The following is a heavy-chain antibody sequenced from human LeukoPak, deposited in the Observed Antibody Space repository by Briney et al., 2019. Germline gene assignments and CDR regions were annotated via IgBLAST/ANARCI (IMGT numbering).Heavy chain of an antibody. CDR2: IKQDGSEK. Sequence: PGGSLRLSCAASGFTFSSYWMSWDRQAPGQGMEWVDNIKQDGSEKYYVDSVKGRFTISRDNAKNSLYLQMNSLRAEDTAVYYCARVKYATTDYWGQGTLVTVSS. CDR3: ARVKYATTDY. CDR1: GFTFSSYW. J-gene: IGHJ4*02. D-gene: IGHD2-8*01. V-gene: IGHV3-7*01.